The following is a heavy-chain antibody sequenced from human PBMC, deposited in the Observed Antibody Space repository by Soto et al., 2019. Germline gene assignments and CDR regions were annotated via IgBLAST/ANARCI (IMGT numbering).Heavy chain of an antibody. Sequence: SVKVSCKASGGTFSSYAISWVRQAPGQGLEWMGGIIPIFGTANYAQKFQGRVTITADESTSTAYMELSSLRSEDTAVYYCARGADYYDSSGYYDSWGQGTLVTVSS. CDR2: IIPIFGTA. V-gene: IGHV1-69*13. D-gene: IGHD3-22*01. CDR1: GGTFSSYA. J-gene: IGHJ4*02. CDR3: ARGADYYDSSGYYDS.